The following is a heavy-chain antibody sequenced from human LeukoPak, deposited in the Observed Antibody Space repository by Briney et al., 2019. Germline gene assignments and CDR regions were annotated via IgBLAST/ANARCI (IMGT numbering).Heavy chain of an antibody. Sequence: PGGSLRLSCAASGFTFSSYGMSWVRQAPGKGLEWVSVIYSGGSTYYADSVKGRFTISRDNSKNTLYLQMNSLRAEDTAVYYCARAHNWKYGTFDYWGQGTLVAVSS. CDR2: IYSGGST. D-gene: IGHD1-7*01. CDR3: ARAHNWKYGTFDY. V-gene: IGHV3-66*01. J-gene: IGHJ4*02. CDR1: GFTFSSYG.